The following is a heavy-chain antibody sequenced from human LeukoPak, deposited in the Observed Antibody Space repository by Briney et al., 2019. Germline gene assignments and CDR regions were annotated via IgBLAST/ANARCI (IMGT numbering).Heavy chain of an antibody. CDR3: ARGTGLGGDYVSN. Sequence: ASVKVSCKASGYTFITYYMHWVRQAPGQGLESMGVINPSGGTTSYAQKFQARVTMTRDTSTSTVYMELSSLRSEDTAVYYCARGTGLGGDYVSNWGQGTLVTVSS. CDR2: INPSGGTT. V-gene: IGHV1-46*01. J-gene: IGHJ4*02. CDR1: GYTFITYY. D-gene: IGHD4-17*01.